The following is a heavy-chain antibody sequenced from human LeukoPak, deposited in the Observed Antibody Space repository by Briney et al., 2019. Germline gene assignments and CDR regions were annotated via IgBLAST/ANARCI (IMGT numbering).Heavy chain of an antibody. CDR3: ARASGYSSSWEFDY. D-gene: IGHD6-13*01. CDR1: GGSFSGYY. Sequence: SETLSLTCAVYGGSFSGYYWSWIRQPPGKGLERIGEINHSGSTNYNPSLKSRVTISVDTSKNQFSLKLSSVTAADTAVYYCARASGYSSSWEFDYWGQGTLVTVSS. J-gene: IGHJ4*02. V-gene: IGHV4-34*01. CDR2: INHSGST.